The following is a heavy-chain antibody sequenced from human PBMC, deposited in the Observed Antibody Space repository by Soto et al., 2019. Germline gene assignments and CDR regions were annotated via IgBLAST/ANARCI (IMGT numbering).Heavy chain of an antibody. CDR1: GGSIFSDD. CDR3: ARGYWFDP. CDR2: ISRSGSS. J-gene: IGHJ5*02. Sequence: SETLSRTCTVSGGSIFSDDWTWIRQPPGKGLEWIGYISRSGSSSYAPSLKGRVTFSTDTSKNQVSLKMTYVTVADTAVYYCARGYWFDPWGPGTLVTVSS. V-gene: IGHV4-59*01.